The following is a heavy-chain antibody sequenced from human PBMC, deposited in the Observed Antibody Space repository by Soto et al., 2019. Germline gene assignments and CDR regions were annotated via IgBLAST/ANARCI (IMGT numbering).Heavy chain of an antibody. Sequence: QVQLQESGPGLVKPSQTLSLTCTVSGGSINSGGFYWSWIRQHPVKALEWIGYIFYSGSTSYNPSLESRVTMSVDTSKNQFSLKVTSVTAADTAVYYCARGRGSGDFFDYWGQGTLVTVSS. CDR1: GGSINSGGFY. CDR2: IFYSGST. CDR3: ARGRGSGDFFDY. D-gene: IGHD3-10*01. J-gene: IGHJ4*02. V-gene: IGHV4-31*03.